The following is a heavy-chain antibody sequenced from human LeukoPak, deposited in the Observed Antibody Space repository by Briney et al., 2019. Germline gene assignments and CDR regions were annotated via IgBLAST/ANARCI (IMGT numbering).Heavy chain of an antibody. Sequence: GGSLRLSCAASGFTFSSYAMNWVRQAPGKGLEWVSYISSGSSTIYYADSVKGRFTISRDNAENSLYLQMNSLRAEDTAIYYCARDTREYSYGYAYFDYWGQGTLVTVSS. CDR3: ARDTREYSYGYAYFDY. V-gene: IGHV3-48*01. CDR1: GFTFSSYA. D-gene: IGHD5-18*01. CDR2: ISSGSSTI. J-gene: IGHJ4*02.